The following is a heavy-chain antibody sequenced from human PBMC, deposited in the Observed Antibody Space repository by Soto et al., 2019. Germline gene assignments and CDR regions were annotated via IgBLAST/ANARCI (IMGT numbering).Heavy chain of an antibody. CDR1: GFTFSTYA. J-gene: IGHJ3*02. CDR2: IRGSGDST. D-gene: IGHD3-10*01. CDR3: AKDLITMVRGVIVTGAFDI. Sequence: EVQLLESGGGLVQPGGSLRLSCAASGFTFSTYAMSWVRQAPGKGLEWVSGIRGSGDSTDYADSVKGRFTISRDNSKNTLYVQMNSLRAEDTAVYYCAKDLITMVRGVIVTGAFDIWGQGTMVTVSS. V-gene: IGHV3-23*01.